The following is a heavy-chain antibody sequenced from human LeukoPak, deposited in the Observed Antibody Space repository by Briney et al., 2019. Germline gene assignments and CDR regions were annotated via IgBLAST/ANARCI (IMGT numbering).Heavy chain of an antibody. CDR2: IYYSGST. Sequence: PSETLSLTCTVSGGSISSGGYYWSWIRQHPGKGLEWIGYIYYSGSTYYNPSLKGRVTIPVDTSKNQFSLKLSSVTAADTAVYYCARAYDYGDSNWFDPWGQGTLVTVSS. J-gene: IGHJ5*02. CDR1: GGSISSGGYY. D-gene: IGHD4-17*01. CDR3: ARAYDYGDSNWFDP. V-gene: IGHV4-31*03.